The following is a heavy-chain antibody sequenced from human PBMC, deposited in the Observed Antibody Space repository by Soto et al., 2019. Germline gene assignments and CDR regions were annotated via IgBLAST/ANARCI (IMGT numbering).Heavy chain of an antibody. CDR2: IKQDGGDQ. V-gene: IGHV3-7*03. CDR1: GFTFNYYW. J-gene: IGHJ4*02. CDR3: ARDEGVGY. Sequence: EVQLVESGGGLVQPGGSLRLSCVASGFTFNYYWMSWVRQAPGKGLEWVANIKQDGGDQYYLDSVKGRFTISRDNAKNLLYLQMSSLRAEDTAVYYCARDEGVGYWGQGTLVTVSS.